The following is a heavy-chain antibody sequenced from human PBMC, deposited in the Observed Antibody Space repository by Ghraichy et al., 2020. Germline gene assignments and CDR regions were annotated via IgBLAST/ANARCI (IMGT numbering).Heavy chain of an antibody. Sequence: SETLSLTCTVSGGSISSYYWSWIRQPPGKGLEWIGYIYYSGSTNYNPSLKSRVTISVDTSKNQFSLKLSSVTAADTAVYYCARGVVVPAAMDYYYYGMDVWGQGTTVTVSS. CDR1: GGSISSYY. CDR3: ARGVVVPAAMDYYYYGMDV. CDR2: IYYSGST. J-gene: IGHJ6*02. D-gene: IGHD2-2*01. V-gene: IGHV4-59*01.